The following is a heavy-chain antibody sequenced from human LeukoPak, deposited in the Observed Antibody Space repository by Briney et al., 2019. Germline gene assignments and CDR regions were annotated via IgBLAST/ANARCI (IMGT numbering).Heavy chain of an antibody. Sequence: SVKVSCKASGGTFSSYAISWVRQAPGQGLEWMGGIIPIFGTANYAQKFQGRVTITADESTSTAYMELSSLRSEDTAVYYCARASRSNRSGYSFAWMGFQDYYYYGMDVWGQGTTVTVSS. D-gene: IGHD5-18*01. CDR3: ARASRSNRSGYSFAWMGFQDYYYYGMDV. CDR1: GGTFSSYA. CDR2: IIPIFGTA. J-gene: IGHJ6*02. V-gene: IGHV1-69*13.